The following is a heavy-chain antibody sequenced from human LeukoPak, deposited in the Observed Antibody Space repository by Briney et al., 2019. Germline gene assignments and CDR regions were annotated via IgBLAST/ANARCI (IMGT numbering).Heavy chain of an antibody. Sequence: PGGSLRLSCAASGSTVSSNYMSWVRQAPGKGLEWVSVIYSGGSTYYADSVKGRFTISRDNSKNTLYLQMNSLRAEDTAVYYCARDHPNCSGGSCYWKWGQGTLVTVSS. CDR1: GSTVSSNY. J-gene: IGHJ4*02. V-gene: IGHV3-53*01. CDR3: ARDHPNCSGGSCYWK. D-gene: IGHD2-15*01. CDR2: IYSGGST.